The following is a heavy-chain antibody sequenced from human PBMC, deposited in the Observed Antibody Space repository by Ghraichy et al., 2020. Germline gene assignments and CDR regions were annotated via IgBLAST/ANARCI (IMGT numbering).Heavy chain of an antibody. CDR2: ISVSGAST. CDR1: GFIFSSYA. D-gene: IGHD6-13*01. V-gene: IGHV3-23*01. Sequence: LSLTCAGSGFIFSSYAMGWVRQAPGEGLECVSSISVSGASTSYSDSAKGRFTISRDNSKNMLYLQMNSLRAEDTAVYFCTKSIGPAGTRGGMDVWGQGTTVTVSS. J-gene: IGHJ6*02. CDR3: TKSIGPAGTRGGMDV.